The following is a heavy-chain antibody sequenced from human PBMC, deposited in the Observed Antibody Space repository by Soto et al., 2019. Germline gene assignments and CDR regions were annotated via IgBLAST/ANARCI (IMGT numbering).Heavy chain of an antibody. CDR2: VHHTGDT. D-gene: IGHD2-21*02. Sequence: SETLSLTCVVSGGTVASSHWWSWVRQSPGRGLEWIGDVHHTGDTNFNPSLQSRVTFSVDKSNNQFSLRLTPVTAAHTAVYFCAREIVTAGGNNYFGPCGPRTLVTVSS. J-gene: IGHJ5*02. V-gene: IGHV4-4*02. CDR1: GGTVASSHW. CDR3: AREIVTAGGNNYFGP.